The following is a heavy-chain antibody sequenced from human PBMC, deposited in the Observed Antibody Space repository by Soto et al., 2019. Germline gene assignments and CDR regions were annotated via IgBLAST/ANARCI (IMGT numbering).Heavy chain of an antibody. CDR1: GYSFTIYW. CDR3: AKSSSSWYVDY. D-gene: IGHD6-13*01. V-gene: IGHV5-51*01. Sequence: GESLKISCKGSGYSFTIYWIGWVRQMPGKGLEWMGIIYPGDSDTRYSPSFQGQVTISADKSISTAYLQMNSLRAEDTAVYYCAKSSSSWYVDYWGQGALVTVSS. J-gene: IGHJ4*02. CDR2: IYPGDSDT.